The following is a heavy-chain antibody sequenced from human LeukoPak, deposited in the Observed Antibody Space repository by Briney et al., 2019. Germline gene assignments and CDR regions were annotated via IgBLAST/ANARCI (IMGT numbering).Heavy chain of an antibody. J-gene: IGHJ5*02. CDR1: GGSISSYY. V-gene: IGHV4-59*01. Sequence: KTSETLSLTCTVSGGSISSYYWSWIRQPPGKGLEWIGYIYYSGSTNYNPSLKSRVTISVDTSKKQFSLKLRSVTAADTAVYYCARDKGDYGDYYWFDPWGQGTLVIVSS. CDR3: ARDKGDYGDYYWFDP. D-gene: IGHD4-17*01. CDR2: IYYSGST.